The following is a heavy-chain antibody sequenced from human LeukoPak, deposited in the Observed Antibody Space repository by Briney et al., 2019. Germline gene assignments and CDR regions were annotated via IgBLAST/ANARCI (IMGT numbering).Heavy chain of an antibody. J-gene: IGHJ5*02. D-gene: IGHD7-27*01. V-gene: IGHV4-59*01. CDR1: GGSMNNYY. CDR2: IYYSGST. Sequence: SETLSLTCTVSGGSMNNYYWSWIRQPPGKGLEWIGYIYYSGSTNYNPSLKSRVTISVDTSKNQFSLKLSSVTAADTAVYYCARAGVLDWFDPWGQGTLVTVSS. CDR3: ARAGVLDWFDP.